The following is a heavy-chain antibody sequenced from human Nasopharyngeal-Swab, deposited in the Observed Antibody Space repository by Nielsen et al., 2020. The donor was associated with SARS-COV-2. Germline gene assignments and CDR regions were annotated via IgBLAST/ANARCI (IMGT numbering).Heavy chain of an antibody. D-gene: IGHD1-26*01. Sequence: SETLSLTYAVSGYSISSGYYWGWIRQPPGKGLEWIGSIYHSGSTYYNPSLKSRVTISVDTSKNQFSLKLSSVTAADTAVYYCARQAIVGATTYFDYWGQGTLATVSS. CDR3: ARQAIVGATTYFDY. CDR1: GYSISSGYY. J-gene: IGHJ4*02. V-gene: IGHV4-38-2*01. CDR2: IYHSGST.